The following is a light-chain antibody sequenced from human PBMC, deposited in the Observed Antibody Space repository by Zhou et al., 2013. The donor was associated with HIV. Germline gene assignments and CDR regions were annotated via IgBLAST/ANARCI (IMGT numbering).Light chain of an antibody. V-gene: IGKV1-39*01. J-gene: IGKJ2*01. CDR1: QSISSY. CDR2: AAS. CDR3: QQYNSYPPL. Sequence: DIQMTQSPSSLSASVGDRVTITCRASQSISSYLNWYQQKPGKAPKLLIYAASSLQSGVPSRFSGSGSGTEFTLTISSLQPDDFATYYCQQYNSYPPLFGQGTKLEIK.